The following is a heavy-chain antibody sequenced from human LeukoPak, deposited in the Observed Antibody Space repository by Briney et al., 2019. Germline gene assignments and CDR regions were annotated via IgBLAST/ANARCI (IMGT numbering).Heavy chain of an antibody. CDR3: ARVAAGIQLGEPEFDY. J-gene: IGHJ4*02. Sequence: GVSVKVSCKASGYTFTSYGISWVRQAPGQGLEWMGWISAYNGNTNYAQKLQGRVTMTTDTSTSTAYMELRSLRSDDTAVYYCARVAAGIQLGEPEFDYWGQGTLVTVSS. CDR2: ISAYNGNT. D-gene: IGHD5-18*01. V-gene: IGHV1-18*01. CDR1: GYTFTSYG.